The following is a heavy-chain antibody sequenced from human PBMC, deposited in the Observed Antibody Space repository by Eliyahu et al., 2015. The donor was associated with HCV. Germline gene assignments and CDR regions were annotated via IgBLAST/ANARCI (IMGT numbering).Heavy chain of an antibody. CDR2: IKSKTDGGTT. J-gene: IGHJ4*02. V-gene: IGHV3-15*01. CDR3: TCTRGVRGVIITEFDY. D-gene: IGHD3-10*01. Sequence: EVQLVXSGGGLVKPGGXLRLSCAASGFTXSNAWXGWVRQAPGKGLEWVGRIKSKTDGGTTDYAAPVKGRFTISRDDSKNTLYLQMNSLKTEDTAVYYCTCTRGVRGVIITEFDYWGQGTLVTVSS. CDR1: GFTXSNAW.